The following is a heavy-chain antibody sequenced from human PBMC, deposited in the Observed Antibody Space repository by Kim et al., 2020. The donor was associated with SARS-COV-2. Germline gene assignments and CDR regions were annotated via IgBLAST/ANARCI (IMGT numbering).Heavy chain of an antibody. Sequence: GGSLRLSCAASGFTFSSHSMLWVRQAPGKGLECVSLTSDDASLKYYLDSVKGRFTISRDNSRNTLYLQMNSLSAEDTGVYYCARDRIGGHGAFDVWGQGTRVTV. J-gene: IGHJ3*01. CDR3: ARDRIGGHGAFDV. CDR2: TSDDASLK. CDR1: GFTFSSHS. V-gene: IGHV3-30*04.